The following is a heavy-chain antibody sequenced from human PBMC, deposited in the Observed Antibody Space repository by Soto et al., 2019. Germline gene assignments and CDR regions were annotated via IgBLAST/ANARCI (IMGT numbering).Heavy chain of an antibody. J-gene: IGHJ5*02. D-gene: IGHD2-2*02. V-gene: IGHV3-23*01. CDR3: AKIVVVPAAIVGCPFGWFDP. Sequence: PXGSLRLSCSASGFTFSSYAMGWVRQAPGKGLDWVSAISGSGGSTYYADSVKGRFTISRDNSKNTLYLQMNSLRAEDTAVYYCAKIVVVPAAIVGCPFGWFDPWGQGPLVTVSS. CDR2: ISGSGGST. CDR1: GFTFSSYA.